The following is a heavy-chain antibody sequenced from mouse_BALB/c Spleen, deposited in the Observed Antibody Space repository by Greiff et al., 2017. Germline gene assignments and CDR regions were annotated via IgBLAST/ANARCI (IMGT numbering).Heavy chain of an antibody. CDR1: GYTFTRYD. Sequence: QVQLQQSGAELVKPGASVKLSCKASGYTFTRYDINWVRQRPEQGLEWIGWIFPGDGSTKYNEKFKGKATLTADKSSSTAYMQLSSLTSENSAVYFCARSTAGSPYAMDYWGQGTSVTVSS. J-gene: IGHJ4*01. CDR2: IFPGDGST. V-gene: IGHV1S56*01. D-gene: IGHD1-2*01. CDR3: ARSTAGSPYAMDY.